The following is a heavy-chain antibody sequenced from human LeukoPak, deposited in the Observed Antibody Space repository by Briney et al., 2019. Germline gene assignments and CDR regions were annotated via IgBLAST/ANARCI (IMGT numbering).Heavy chain of an antibody. CDR3: ARDGRLLNYNMNV. V-gene: IGHV3-21*01. Sequence: GGSLRLSCAASGFTLSGYSMNWVRQAPGKGLEWVSSISSSSSYIYYADSMKGRFTISRDNAKKSMYLQMNSLRAEDTAVYYCARDGRLLNYNMNVWGKGTTVTVSS. CDR1: GFTLSGYS. J-gene: IGHJ6*03. D-gene: IGHD2-15*01. CDR2: ISSSSSYI.